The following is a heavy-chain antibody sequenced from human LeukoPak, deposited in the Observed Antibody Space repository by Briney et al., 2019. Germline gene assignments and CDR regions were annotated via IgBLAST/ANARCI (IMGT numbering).Heavy chain of an antibody. V-gene: IGHV3-66*04. J-gene: IGHJ6*02. Sequence: PGGSLRLSCTASGFTVSTNFVSWVRQAPGKGLEWVSILYSGGDTYYADSVKGRFAISRDNSKNTLYLQMNSLIAEDSAVYYCARPPGLAGHYSYFYGVDVWGQGTTVTVSS. CDR2: LYSGGDT. D-gene: IGHD6-19*01. CDR1: GFTVSTNF. CDR3: ARPPGLAGHYSYFYGVDV.